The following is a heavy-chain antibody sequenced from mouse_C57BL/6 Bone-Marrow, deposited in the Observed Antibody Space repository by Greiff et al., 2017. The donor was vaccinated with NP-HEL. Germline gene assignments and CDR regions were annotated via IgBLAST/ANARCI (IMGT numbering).Heavy chain of an antibody. D-gene: IGHD1-1*01. Sequence: VQLQQSGPELVKPGASVKISCKASGYAFSSSWMNWVKQRPGKGLEWIGRIYPGDGDPNYNGKFKGKATLTADKSSSTAYMQLSSLTSEDSAVYFCARGAIYYYGSSPWFAYWGQGTLVTVSA. V-gene: IGHV1-82*01. CDR2: IYPGDGDP. CDR1: GYAFSSSW. J-gene: IGHJ3*01. CDR3: ARGAIYYYGSSPWFAY.